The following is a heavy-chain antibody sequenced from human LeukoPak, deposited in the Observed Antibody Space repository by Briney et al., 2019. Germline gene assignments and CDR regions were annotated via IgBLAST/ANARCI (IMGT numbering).Heavy chain of an antibody. D-gene: IGHD4-23*01. CDR1: GYTFTSYG. J-gene: IGHJ4*02. Sequence: GASVKVSCKASGYTFTSYGISWGRQAPGQGLEWMGWISAYNGNTNYAQKLQRRVTMTTDTSTSTAYMELRSLRSDDTAVYSCARAGDYYGGNSPLIYYFDYWGQGTLVTVSS. V-gene: IGHV1-18*01. CDR3: ARAGDYYGGNSPLIYYFDY. CDR2: ISAYNGNT.